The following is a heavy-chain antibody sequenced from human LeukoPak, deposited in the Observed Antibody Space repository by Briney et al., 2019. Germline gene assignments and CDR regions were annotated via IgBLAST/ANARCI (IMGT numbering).Heavy chain of an antibody. Sequence: SETLSLTCTVSGGSISSGDYYWSWIRQPPGKGLEWIGYIYYSGSTYYNPSLKSRVTISVDTSKNQFSLKLSSVTAADTAVYYCARLYYYDSSGLDYWGQGTLATVSS. V-gene: IGHV4-30-4*08. CDR3: ARLYYYDSSGLDY. CDR2: IYYSGST. CDR1: GGSISSGDYY. J-gene: IGHJ4*02. D-gene: IGHD3-22*01.